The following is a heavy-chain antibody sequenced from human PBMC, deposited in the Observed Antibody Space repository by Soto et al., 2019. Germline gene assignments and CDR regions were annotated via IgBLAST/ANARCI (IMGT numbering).Heavy chain of an antibody. CDR1: GGSISSSSYY. CDR2: IYYSGST. Sequence: SETLSLTCTVSGGSISSSSYYWGWIRQPPGKGLEWIGSIYYSGSTYYNPSLKSRVTISVDTSKNQFSLKLSSVTAADTAVYYCARRKDYGETYFDYWGQGTLVTVSS. D-gene: IGHD4-17*01. CDR3: ARRKDYGETYFDY. V-gene: IGHV4-39*01. J-gene: IGHJ4*02.